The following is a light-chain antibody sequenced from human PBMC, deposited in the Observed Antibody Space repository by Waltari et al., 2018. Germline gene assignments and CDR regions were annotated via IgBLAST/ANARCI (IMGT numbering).Light chain of an antibody. J-gene: IGLJ3*02. Sequence: QLVLTQSPSASASLGASGKLTCTLSSGHSRDAIAWPQQQPEKGPRYLMKLNSDGSHSKGDGIPDRFSGSSSGAERYLTISSLQSEDEADYYCQTWGTGIGVFGGGTKLTVL. CDR3: QTWGTGIGV. CDR1: SGHSRDA. CDR2: LNSDGSH. V-gene: IGLV4-69*01.